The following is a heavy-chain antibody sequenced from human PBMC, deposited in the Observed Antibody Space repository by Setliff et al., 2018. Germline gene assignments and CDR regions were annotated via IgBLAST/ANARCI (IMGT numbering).Heavy chain of an antibody. V-gene: IGHV4-39*07. CDR3: ARGRGISMIVVVTHDAFDI. J-gene: IGHJ3*02. Sequence: SETLSLTCTVSGGSISRSSYYWGWIRQSPGKGLEWMGSIYYSGITYYNPSLKSRVTISVDTSKNQFSLKLSSVTAADTAVYYCARGRGISMIVVVTHDAFDIWGQGTMVTVSS. CDR1: GGSISRSSYY. D-gene: IGHD3-22*01. CDR2: IYYSGIT.